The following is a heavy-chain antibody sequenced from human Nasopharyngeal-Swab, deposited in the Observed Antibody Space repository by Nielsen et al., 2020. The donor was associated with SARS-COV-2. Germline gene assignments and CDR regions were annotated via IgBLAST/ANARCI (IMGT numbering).Heavy chain of an antibody. J-gene: IGHJ5*02. D-gene: IGHD3-16*02. CDR3: ARDVSSYNNWFDP. V-gene: IGHV3-48*02. CDR2: ISSSSGTV. Sequence: ESLKISCAASGFSFATSSMNWVRQAPGKGPEWLSYISSSSGTVYYANSVKGRFTISRDNAKNSLYLQMNSLRDEDTAVYYCARDVSSYNNWFDPWGQGTLVTVSS. CDR1: GFSFATSS.